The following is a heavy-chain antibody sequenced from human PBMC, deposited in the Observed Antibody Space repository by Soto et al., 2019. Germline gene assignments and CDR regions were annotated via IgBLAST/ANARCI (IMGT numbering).Heavy chain of an antibody. Sequence: XVKVSCKASGGTFSSYTIRWVRQAPGQGLEWMGRIIPILGIANYAQKFQGRVTITADKSTSTAYMELSSLRSEDTAVYYCASGDDILTGYWVFDYWGQGTLVTVSS. CDR1: GGTFSSYT. J-gene: IGHJ4*02. CDR3: ASGDDILTGYWVFDY. CDR2: IIPILGIA. V-gene: IGHV1-69*02. D-gene: IGHD3-9*01.